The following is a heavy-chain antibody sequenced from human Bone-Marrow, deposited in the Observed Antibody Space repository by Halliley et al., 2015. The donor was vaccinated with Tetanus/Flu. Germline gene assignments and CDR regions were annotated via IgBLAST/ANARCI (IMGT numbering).Heavy chain of an antibody. Sequence: TLSLTCTVSGGSISTYYWSWIRQPPGKGLEWIGGIYYSGTTNYNPSLKSRVTISVDTSKSQFSLKLGSVTAADTAVYYCARDPPFDYELDVTGIPNFHRWGQGTLVTVSS. CDR3: ARDPPFDYELDVTGIPNFHR. V-gene: IGHV4-59*01. D-gene: IGHD3-22*01. CDR2: IYYSGTT. CDR1: GGSISTYY. J-gene: IGHJ4*02.